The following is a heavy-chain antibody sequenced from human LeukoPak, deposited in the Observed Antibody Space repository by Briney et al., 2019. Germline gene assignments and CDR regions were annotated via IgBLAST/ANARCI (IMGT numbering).Heavy chain of an antibody. V-gene: IGHV4-34*01. D-gene: IGHD3-10*01. CDR2: INHSGST. CDR1: GGSFSGDY. CDR3: ARERPPYYYGSGSYRAFDI. Sequence: SEALSLTCAVYGGSFSGDYWSWIRQPPGKGLEWIGEINHSGSTNYNPSLKSRVTISVDTSKNQFSLKLSSVTAADTAVYYCARERPPYYYGSGSYRAFDIWGQGTMVTVSS. J-gene: IGHJ3*02.